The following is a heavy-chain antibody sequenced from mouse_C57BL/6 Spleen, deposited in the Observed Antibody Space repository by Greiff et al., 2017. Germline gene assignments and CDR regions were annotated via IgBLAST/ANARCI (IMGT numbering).Heavy chain of an antibody. V-gene: IGHV1-64*01. D-gene: IGHD2-4*01. CDR1: GYTFTSYW. CDR2: IHPNSGST. J-gene: IGHJ3*01. CDR3: ARSSDYDEGFAY. Sequence: VQLQQPGAELVKPGASVKLSCKASGYTFTSYWMHWVKQRPGQGLEWIGMIHPNSGSTNYNEKFKSKATLTVDKSSSTAYMQRSSLTSEDSAVYYCARSSDYDEGFAYWGQGTLVTVSA.